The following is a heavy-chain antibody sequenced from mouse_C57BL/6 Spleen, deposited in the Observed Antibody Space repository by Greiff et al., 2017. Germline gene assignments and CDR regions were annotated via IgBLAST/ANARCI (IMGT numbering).Heavy chain of an antibody. CDR3: AANGVYFDY. CDR1: GFTFSSYG. CDR2: ISSGGSYT. J-gene: IGHJ2*01. Sequence: EVQLQQSGGDLVKPGGSLKLSCAASGFTFSSYGMSWVRQTPDKRLEWVATISSGGSYTYYPDSVKGRFTISRDNAKNTLYLQISSLKSEDTAMYYCAANGVYFDYWGQGTTLTVSS. V-gene: IGHV5-6*01. D-gene: IGHD4-1*01.